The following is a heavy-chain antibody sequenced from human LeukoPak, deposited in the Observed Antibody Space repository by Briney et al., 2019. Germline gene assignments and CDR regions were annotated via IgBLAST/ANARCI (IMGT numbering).Heavy chain of an antibody. D-gene: IGHD2-2*01. CDR2: ITGSGGST. J-gene: IGHJ6*02. Sequence: GGSLRLSCAASGFTFSSYAMSWVRQAPGKGLEWVSAITGSGGSTYYAVSVKGRFTISRDNSKNTLYLQMNSLRAEDTAVYYCAKMSSHAGSVYYGMDVWGQGTTVSVSS. CDR1: GFTFSSYA. CDR3: AKMSSHAGSVYYGMDV. V-gene: IGHV3-23*01.